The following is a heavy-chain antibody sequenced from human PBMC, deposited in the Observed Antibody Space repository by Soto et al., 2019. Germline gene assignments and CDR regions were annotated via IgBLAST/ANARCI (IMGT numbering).Heavy chain of an antibody. CDR1: GFTFSSYG. CDR3: ARVSEGGSYYGGLDY. V-gene: IGHV3-33*01. Sequence: QVQLVESGGGVVQPGRSLRLSCAASGFTFSSYGMHWVRQAPGKGLEWVAVIWYDGSNKYYADSVKGRFTISRDNSKNTQSLQMNRLRAEDTAVYYCARVSEGGSYYGGLDYWGQGTLVTVSS. CDR2: IWYDGSNK. J-gene: IGHJ4*02. D-gene: IGHD1-26*01.